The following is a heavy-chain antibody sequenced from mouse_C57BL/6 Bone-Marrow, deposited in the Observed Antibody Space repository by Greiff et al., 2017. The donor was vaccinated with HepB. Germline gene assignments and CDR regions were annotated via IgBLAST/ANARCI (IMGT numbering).Heavy chain of an antibody. CDR1: GYTFTSYW. J-gene: IGHJ2*01. V-gene: IGHV1-5*01. CDR3: TRRVITTVVGRDY. D-gene: IGHD1-1*01. CDR2: IYPGNSDT. Sequence: EVQLVESGTVLARPGASVKMSCKTSGYTFTSYWMHWVKQRPGQGLEWIGAIYPGNSDTSYNQKFKGKAKLTAVTSASTAYMELSSLTNEDSAVYYCTRRVITTVVGRDYWGQGTTLTVSS.